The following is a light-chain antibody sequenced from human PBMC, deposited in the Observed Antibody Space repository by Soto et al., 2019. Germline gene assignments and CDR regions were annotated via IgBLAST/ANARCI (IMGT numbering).Light chain of an antibody. V-gene: IGKV3-15*01. Sequence: EIVMTQSPATLSVSPGERATLSFMASQGIGSTLAWYQQKPGQTPKLLIFDASTRATGVPARFSGGGSGTEFTLTINSLQSEDFAVYYCQRYNRWPLSFGGGTKV. CDR1: QGIGST. CDR3: QRYNRWPLS. CDR2: DAS. J-gene: IGKJ4*01.